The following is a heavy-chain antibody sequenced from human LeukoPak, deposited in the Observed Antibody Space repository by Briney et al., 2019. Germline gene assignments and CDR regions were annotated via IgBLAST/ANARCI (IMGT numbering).Heavy chain of an antibody. CDR3: ARVPYYDFWSRKYYFDY. J-gene: IGHJ4*02. D-gene: IGHD3-3*01. CDR2: INHSGST. Sequence: SETLSLTCAVYGGSFSGYYWSWIRPPPGKGLEWIGEINHSGSTNYNPSLKSRVTISVDTSKNQFSLKLSSVTAADTAVYYCARVPYYDFWSRKYYFDYWGQGTLVTVSS. CDR1: GGSFSGYY. V-gene: IGHV4-34*01.